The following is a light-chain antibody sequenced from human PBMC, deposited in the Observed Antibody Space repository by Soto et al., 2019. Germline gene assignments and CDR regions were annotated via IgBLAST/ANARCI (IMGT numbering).Light chain of an antibody. Sequence: QSVLTQPPSTSGTPGQRVTISCSGSSSNIGSNTVSWCQQLPGTAPKPLIYNNNQRPSGVPDRFSGSKSGTSASLAISGLXSEDEADYYCAAWDDSLIGSVFGTGTKVTVL. CDR2: NNN. CDR1: SSNIGSNT. V-gene: IGLV1-44*01. J-gene: IGLJ1*01. CDR3: AAWDDSLIGSV.